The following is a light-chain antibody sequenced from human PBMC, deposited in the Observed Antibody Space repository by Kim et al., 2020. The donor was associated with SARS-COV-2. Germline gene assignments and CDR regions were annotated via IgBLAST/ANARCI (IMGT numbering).Light chain of an antibody. CDR3: QQYGSSPPYT. CDR2: GAS. V-gene: IGKV3-20*01. J-gene: IGKJ2*01. Sequence: EIVLTQSPGTLSLSPGERATLSCRASQSVSSSNLAWYQQKPGQAPRLLIYGASSRAIGIPDRFSGSGSGTDFILTIGRLEPEDFAVYYCQQYGSSPPYTFGQGTKLEI. CDR1: QSVSSSN.